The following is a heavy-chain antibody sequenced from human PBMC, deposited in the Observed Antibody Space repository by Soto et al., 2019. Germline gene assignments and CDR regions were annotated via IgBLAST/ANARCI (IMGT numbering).Heavy chain of an antibody. CDR3: APRTQASGSFHNCFDP. D-gene: IGHD3-10*01. Sequence: QITLKESGPPLVKPTQTLTLTCTFSGFSLTTSGVGVGWIRQPPGKALECLAVIYWDDDKRYSPSLKNRLTIPKPTSKTHLVLTMTTLDPVDTATYYCAPRTQASGSFHNCFDPWGQGTLVTVSS. CDR1: GFSLTTSGVG. J-gene: IGHJ5*02. V-gene: IGHV2-5*02. CDR2: IYWDDDK.